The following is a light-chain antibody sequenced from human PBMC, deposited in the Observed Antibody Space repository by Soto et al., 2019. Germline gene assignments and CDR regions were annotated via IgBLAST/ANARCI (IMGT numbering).Light chain of an antibody. CDR3: QQYNNWPRT. CDR2: DAS. V-gene: IGKV3-15*01. Sequence: EIVMTQSPATLSVSPGERATLSCRASQSVGSNLAWYQQKPGQAPRLLIYDASTRATGVPARFSGSGAGTDYSLTIISRQSEEFLVYYCQQYNNWPRTFGRGTRVEI. CDR1: QSVGSN. J-gene: IGKJ1*01.